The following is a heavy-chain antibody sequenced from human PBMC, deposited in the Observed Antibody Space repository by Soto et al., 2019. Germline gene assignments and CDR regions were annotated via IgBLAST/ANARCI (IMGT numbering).Heavy chain of an antibody. D-gene: IGHD6-6*01. Sequence: EVQLLESGGGLVQPGESLRLSCAASGFTFSSYAMSWVRQAPGKGLEWVSVISGSDDSTYYADSVKGRFTISRDNSKNTLYLHINSLRAEDTAVYYCAKRSSTSTFDYWGQGTLVTVSS. CDR2: ISGSDDST. CDR3: AKRSSTSTFDY. J-gene: IGHJ4*02. V-gene: IGHV3-23*01. CDR1: GFTFSSYA.